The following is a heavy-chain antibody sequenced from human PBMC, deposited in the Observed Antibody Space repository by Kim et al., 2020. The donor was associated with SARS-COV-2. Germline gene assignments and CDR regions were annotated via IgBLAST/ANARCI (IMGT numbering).Heavy chain of an antibody. CDR3: ARRPYCSSTSCYPWQLAFHGMDD. J-gene: IGHJ6*02. Sequence: ASVKVSCKASGYTFTSYGISWVRQAPGQGLEWMGWISAYNGNTNYAQKLQGRVTMTTDTSTSTAYMELRSLRSDDTAVYYCARRPYCSSTSCYPWQLAFHGMDDWGQGTTVTVSS. V-gene: IGHV1-18*04. CDR1: GYTFTSYG. D-gene: IGHD2-2*01. CDR2: ISAYNGNT.